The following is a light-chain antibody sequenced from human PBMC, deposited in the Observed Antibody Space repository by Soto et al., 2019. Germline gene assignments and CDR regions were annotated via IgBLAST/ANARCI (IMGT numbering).Light chain of an antibody. V-gene: IGLV4-69*01. CDR1: SGHSRYA. J-gene: IGLJ2*01. CDR3: QTWGTGTVV. CDR2: VNSDGSH. Sequence: VLPQSTSASASLGASVKLTCILSSGHSRYAIAWHQQQPEKGPRYLMKVNSDGSHSKGDGIPDRFSGSSSGAERYLTISSLQSEDEADYYCQTWGTGTVVFGGGTKLTVL.